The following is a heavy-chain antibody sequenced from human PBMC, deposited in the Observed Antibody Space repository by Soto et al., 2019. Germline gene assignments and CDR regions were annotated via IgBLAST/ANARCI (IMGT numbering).Heavy chain of an antibody. CDR2: IYWDDDK. CDR1: GFSLSTSGVG. J-gene: IGHJ4*02. D-gene: IGHD3-16*01. V-gene: IGHV2-5*02. Sequence: QITLKESGPTLIKPTQTLTLTCTFSGFSLSTSGVGVGWIRQPPGKALEWLALIYWDDDKRYSPSLKSRLTITKDTSKNQVVLTMTNMDPVDTATYYCAHSRSGLGGANFGYWGQGTLVTVSS. CDR3: AHSRSGLGGANFGY.